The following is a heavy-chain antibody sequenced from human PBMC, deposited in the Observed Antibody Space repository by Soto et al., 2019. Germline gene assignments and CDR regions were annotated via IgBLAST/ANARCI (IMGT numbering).Heavy chain of an antibody. CDR1: GFSFSDYG. CDR2: TSYDGSKT. V-gene: IGHV3-30*18. D-gene: IGHD3-3*01. Sequence: QVQLVESGGGVVQPGRSQRLSCAASGFSFSDYGMHWVRQPPGKGLEWVAYTSYDGSKTYYADSVMGRFTISRDNSKNTRFLQMNSLRPEDTAMYYCAKTRTIFGVVSRHYFDYWGQGTLVTVSS. J-gene: IGHJ4*02. CDR3: AKTRTIFGVVSRHYFDY.